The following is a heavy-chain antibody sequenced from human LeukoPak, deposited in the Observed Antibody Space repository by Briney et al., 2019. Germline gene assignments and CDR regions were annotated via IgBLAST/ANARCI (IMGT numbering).Heavy chain of an antibody. CDR2: IDWDDDK. D-gene: IGHD1-20*01. Sequence: SGPTLVNPTQTLTLTCTFSGFSLSTSGMCVSWIRQPPGKALEWLARIDWDDDKSYSTSLKTRLTISKDTSKNQVVLTMTNMDPVDTATYYCARIRITGTTAIDWGQGTLVTVSS. CDR3: ARIRITGTTAID. V-gene: IGHV2-70*11. J-gene: IGHJ4*02. CDR1: GFSLSTSGMC.